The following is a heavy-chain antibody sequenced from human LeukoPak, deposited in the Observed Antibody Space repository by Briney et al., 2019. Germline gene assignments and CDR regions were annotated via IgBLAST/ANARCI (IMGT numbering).Heavy chain of an antibody. D-gene: IGHD3-10*01. V-gene: IGHV3-30*02. CDR1: GFTFSNYV. CDR3: AKTRAGFGELIDY. CDR2: IRYDGSNK. Sequence: GGSLRLSCSASGFTFSNYVMHWVRQAPGKGLEWVAFIRYDGSNKYYADSVEGRFTISRDNSKNTLYLQMNTLRPEDTAVYYCAKTRAGFGELIDYWGQGTLVTVSS. J-gene: IGHJ4*02.